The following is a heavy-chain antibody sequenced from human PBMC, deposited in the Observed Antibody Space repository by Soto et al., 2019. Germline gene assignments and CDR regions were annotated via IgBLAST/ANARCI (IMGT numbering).Heavy chain of an antibody. V-gene: IGHV3-23*04. J-gene: IGHJ4*02. Sequence: EVQLVESGGGLVQPGGSLRLSCAASGFTFSRFAMSWVRQTPEKGLEWVSTIDTSGENTYYTDSVKGRFTIARDNSKNPPYLPMESLRAGEVGFFFCGKRPLDLGGHYFDYWGQGTLITVSS. CDR1: GFTFSRFA. D-gene: IGHD3-16*01. CDR2: IDTSGENT. CDR3: GKRPLDLGGHYFDY.